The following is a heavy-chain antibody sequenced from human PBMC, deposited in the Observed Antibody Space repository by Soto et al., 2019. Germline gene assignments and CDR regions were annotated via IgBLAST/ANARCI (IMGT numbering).Heavy chain of an antibody. D-gene: IGHD1-20*01. CDR3: ARDGATEGIT. V-gene: IGHV4-59*01. Sequence: SENLSLPRTVSGGSNSSYYWSCIRQPPGKGLEWIGYIFYSGSTNYNPSLKSRVTISVDTSKSQFSLRLSSVTAADTAVYYCARDGATEGITWGQGTLVTVSS. CDR1: GGSNSSYY. J-gene: IGHJ5*02. CDR2: IFYSGST.